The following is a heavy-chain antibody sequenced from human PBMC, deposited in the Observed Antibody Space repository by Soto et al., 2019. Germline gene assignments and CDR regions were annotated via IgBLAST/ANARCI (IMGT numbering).Heavy chain of an antibody. D-gene: IGHD6-25*01. CDR1: GLTFSSSW. CDR2: IKEDGSEE. Sequence: EVQLVESGGGLVQPGGSLRLSCAASGLTFSSSWISWARQAPGKGLQWVANIKEDGSEEYYLDSVKGRFTISRDNAKNSVYLQMNSLTAEDAGVYYCARDLGYQTLDYWGQGTLVTVSS. J-gene: IGHJ4*02. CDR3: ARDLGYQTLDY. V-gene: IGHV3-7*01.